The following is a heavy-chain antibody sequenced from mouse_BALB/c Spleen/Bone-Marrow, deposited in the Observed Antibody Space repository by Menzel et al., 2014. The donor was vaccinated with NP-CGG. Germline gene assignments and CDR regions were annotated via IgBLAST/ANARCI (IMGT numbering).Heavy chain of an antibody. V-gene: IGHV1-5*01. CDR3: ARGYYGSSPYFDY. CDR2: IYPGNSDT. J-gene: IGHJ2*01. CDR1: GYTFTSYW. D-gene: IGHD1-1*01. Sequence: EVQLVESETVLARPGASVKMSCKASGYTFTSYWMHWVKQRPGQGLEWIGAIYPGNSDTSYNQKFKGKAKLTAVTSTSTAYMELSSLTSEDSAVYYCARGYYGSSPYFDYWGQGTTLTVSS.